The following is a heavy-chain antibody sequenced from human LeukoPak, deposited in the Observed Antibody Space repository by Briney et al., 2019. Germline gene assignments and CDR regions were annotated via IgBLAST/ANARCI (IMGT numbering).Heavy chain of an antibody. CDR1: GYTFTSHY. CDR3: ARVSVGATYFRAFDI. D-gene: IGHD1-26*01. V-gene: IGHV1-46*01. CDR2: INPSGGSP. J-gene: IGHJ3*02. Sequence: ASVTVSFKAVGYTFTSHYMHWVRQAPGQGLGWMGIINPSGGSPSYAQKIQGRVTMTRDTSTSTVYMELSSLRSEDTAVYYCARVSVGATYFRAFDIWGQGTMVTVSS.